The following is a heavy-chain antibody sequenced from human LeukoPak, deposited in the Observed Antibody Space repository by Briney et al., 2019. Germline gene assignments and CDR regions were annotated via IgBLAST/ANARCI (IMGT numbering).Heavy chain of an antibody. Sequence: PGGSLRLSCAASGFTFSSYAMSWVRQAPGKGLEWVSAISGSGGSTYYADSVKGRFTISRDNSKNTLYLQMNSLRAEDTAVYYCAKDVAAAGKRSLFDYWGQGTLVTVSS. CDR3: AKDVAAAGKRSLFDY. J-gene: IGHJ4*02. CDR1: GFTFSSYA. V-gene: IGHV3-23*01. CDR2: ISGSGGST. D-gene: IGHD6-13*01.